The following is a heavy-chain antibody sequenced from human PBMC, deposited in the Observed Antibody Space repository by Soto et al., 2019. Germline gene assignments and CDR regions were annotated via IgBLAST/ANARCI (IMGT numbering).Heavy chain of an antibody. D-gene: IGHD3-10*01. J-gene: IGHJ4*02. CDR1: GFTFSTYA. CDR2: ISGSGGST. V-gene: IGHV3-23*01. CDR3: AKRPGNMVRGVIKGPFDY. Sequence: GGSLRLSCAASGFTFSTYAMSWVRQAPGKGLEWVSAISGSGGSTFYADSVKGRFTISRDNSKKTLYLQMNSLRAEDTAVYYFAKRPGNMVRGVIKGPFDYWGQGTLVTVSS.